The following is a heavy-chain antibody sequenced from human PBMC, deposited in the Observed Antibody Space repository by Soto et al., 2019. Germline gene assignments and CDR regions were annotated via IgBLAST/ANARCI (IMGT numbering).Heavy chain of an antibody. V-gene: IGHV4-39*07. D-gene: IGHD6-25*01. J-gene: IGHJ4*02. CDR2: INHSGST. Sequence: SETLSLTCTVSGDSIISSDYYWSWIRQPPGKGLEWIGEINHSGSTNYNPSLKSRVTISVDTSKNQFSLRLSSVTAADTAVYYCARMWSGYNSHWGQGTLVTVSS. CDR3: ARMWSGYNSH. CDR1: GDSIISSDYY.